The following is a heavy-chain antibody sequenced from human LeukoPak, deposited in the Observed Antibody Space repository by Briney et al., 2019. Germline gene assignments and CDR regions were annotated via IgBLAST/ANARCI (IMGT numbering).Heavy chain of an antibody. CDR1: GFIFSDYG. CDR3: VRGDWDC. Sequence: GGSLRLSCAASGFIFSDYGINWVRQAPGKGLEWLSYISSSDNSIYYADSVKGRFTISRDNAMSSVYLQMSSLGDEDTAVYYCVRGDWDCWGQGTLVTVSS. D-gene: IGHD3-9*01. J-gene: IGHJ4*02. V-gene: IGHV3-48*02. CDR2: ISSSDNSI.